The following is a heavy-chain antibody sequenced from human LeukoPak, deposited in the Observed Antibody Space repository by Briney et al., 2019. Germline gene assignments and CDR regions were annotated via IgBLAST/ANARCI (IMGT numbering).Heavy chain of an antibody. J-gene: IGHJ4*02. CDR2: INHSGST. CDR1: GGSFSGYY. Sequence: SETLSLICAVSGGSFSGYYWSWIRQPPGKGLEWIGEINHSGSTNYNPSLKSRVTISVDTSKNQFSLKLSSVTAADTAVYYCAREVITMVRGATYRFLDYWGQGTLVTVSS. D-gene: IGHD3-10*01. CDR3: AREVITMVRGATYRFLDY. V-gene: IGHV4-34*01.